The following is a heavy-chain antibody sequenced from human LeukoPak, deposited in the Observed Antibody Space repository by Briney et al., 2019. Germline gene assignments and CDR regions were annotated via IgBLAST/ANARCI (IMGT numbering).Heavy chain of an antibody. J-gene: IGHJ4*02. CDR3: AKGLRLGELSLVSLDY. Sequence: GRSLRLSCAASGFTFSSYAMSWVRQAPGKGLEWVSAISGSGGSTYYADSVKGRFTISRDNSKNTLYLQMNSLRAEDTAVYYCAKGLRLGELSLVSLDYWGQGTLVTVSS. D-gene: IGHD3-16*02. CDR1: GFTFSSYA. CDR2: ISGSGGST. V-gene: IGHV3-23*01.